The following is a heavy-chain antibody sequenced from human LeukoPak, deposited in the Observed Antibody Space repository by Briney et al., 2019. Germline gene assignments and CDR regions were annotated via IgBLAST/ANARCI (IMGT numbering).Heavy chain of an antibody. V-gene: IGHV3-30*12. Sequence: GGSLRLSCAASGFTFSSYGVHWVRQSPGKGLEWVAVISSDGNTRYYADSVQGRFTISRGNSKNTLDLQMNSLRAEDTAVYYCAGKVASGYWGQGTLVTVSS. J-gene: IGHJ4*02. CDR1: GFTFSSYG. D-gene: IGHD5-12*01. CDR2: ISSDGNTR. CDR3: AGKVASGY.